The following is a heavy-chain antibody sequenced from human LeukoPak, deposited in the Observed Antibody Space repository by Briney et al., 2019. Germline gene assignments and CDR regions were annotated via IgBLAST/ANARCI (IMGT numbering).Heavy chain of an antibody. V-gene: IGHV3-48*01. CDR3: ARGGYSSSPDAFDI. CDR1: GFSFSGYA. Sequence: GPSLRLSCAASGFSFSGYAMNWVSQAPGKGLEWDSYISSSGSTLYYADSVKGRFTISRDKAKNSLYLQMNSLRAEDTAVYYCARGGYSSSPDAFDIWGQGTMVTVSS. D-gene: IGHD6-6*01. J-gene: IGHJ3*02. CDR2: ISSSGSTL.